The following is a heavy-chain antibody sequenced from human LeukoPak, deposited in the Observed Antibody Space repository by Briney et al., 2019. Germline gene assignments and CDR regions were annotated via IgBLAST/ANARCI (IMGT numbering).Heavy chain of an antibody. CDR3: AKDGGLYSGSYYIDY. D-gene: IGHD1-26*01. CDR2: TSWDGGST. CDR1: GFTFDDYA. V-gene: IGHV3-43D*04. Sequence: PGGFLRLSCAASGFTFDDYAMHWVRQAPGKGLEWVSLTSWDGGSTYYADSVKGRFTISRDNSKNSLYLQMNSLRAEDTALYYCAKDGGLYSGSYYIDYWGQGTLVTVSS. J-gene: IGHJ4*02.